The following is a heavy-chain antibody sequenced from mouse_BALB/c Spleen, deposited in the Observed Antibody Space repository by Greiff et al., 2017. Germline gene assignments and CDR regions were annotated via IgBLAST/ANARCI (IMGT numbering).Heavy chain of an antibody. CDR3: ARGGYYGDY. Sequence: EVKLQESGPGLVKPSQSLSLTCSVTGYSITSGYYWNWIRQFPGNKLEWMGYISYDGSNNYNPSLKNRISITRDTSKNQFFLKLNSVTTEDTATYYCARGGYYGDYWGQGTSVTVSS. CDR1: GYSITSGYY. V-gene: IGHV3-6*02. J-gene: IGHJ4*01. CDR2: ISYDGSN. D-gene: IGHD1-1*01.